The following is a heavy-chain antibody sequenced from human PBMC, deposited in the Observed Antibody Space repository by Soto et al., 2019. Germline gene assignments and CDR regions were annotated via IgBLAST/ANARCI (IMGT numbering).Heavy chain of an antibody. CDR3: ARSQGGSSSLDIYYDYYYGMDV. V-gene: IGHV1-69*01. CDR2: IIPIFGTA. CDR1: GGTFSIYA. D-gene: IGHD2-15*01. J-gene: IGHJ6*02. Sequence: QLQLVQSGAELKKPGSSVKVSCKAPGGTFSIYAISWVRQAPGQGFEWMGGIIPIFGTANYAQKFQGRVTITADEATSTGYMELSSLRAEDTAVYYCARSQGGSSSLDIYYDYYYGMDVWGQWTTVTVSS.